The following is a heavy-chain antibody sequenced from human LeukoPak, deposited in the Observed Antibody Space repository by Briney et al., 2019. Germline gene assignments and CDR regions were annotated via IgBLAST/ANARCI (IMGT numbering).Heavy chain of an antibody. CDR3: ARDQSGSGWYY. CDR1: GFTFSSYW. CDR2: INEDVSAT. D-gene: IGHD6-19*01. J-gene: IGHJ4*02. V-gene: IGHV3-7*04. Sequence: GGPLRLSCGASGFTFSSYWMSGLRQAPGEGLEWVANINEDVSATNYVDSVKGRFTISRDNAKDSLYLQVNRLRVEDTAVYYCARDQSGSGWYYWGQGTLVTVSS.